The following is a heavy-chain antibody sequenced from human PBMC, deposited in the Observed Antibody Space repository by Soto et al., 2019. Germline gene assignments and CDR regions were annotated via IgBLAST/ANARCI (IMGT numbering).Heavy chain of an antibody. CDR1: GFTFSSYW. CDR2: ISSDGSNI. V-gene: IGHV3-74*01. Sequence: EVQLVESGGGFVQPGGSLRLSCAASGFTFSSYWMHWVRQAPGAGPVWVSRISSDGSNIYYADSVKGRFTVSRDNGKNALYLHMSSLRADDPAVYFCGRSREGYSYFEHWGQGILVTVSS. J-gene: IGHJ4*02. D-gene: IGHD4-4*01. CDR3: GRSREGYSYFEH.